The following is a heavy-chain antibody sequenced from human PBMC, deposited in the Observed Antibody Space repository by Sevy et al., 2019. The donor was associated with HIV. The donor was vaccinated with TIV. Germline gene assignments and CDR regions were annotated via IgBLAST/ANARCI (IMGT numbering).Heavy chain of an antibody. CDR3: AKSYDFFDY. Sequence: GGSLRLSCAASGFTFSRYDMSWVRQAPGKGLEWVSDIGGSGSSTHYADSVKGRFTISRDNSKNTLYLQMNSLRAEDTAIFYCAKSYDFFDYWGQGTLVTVSS. V-gene: IGHV3-23*01. CDR1: GFTFSRYD. CDR2: IGGSGSST. J-gene: IGHJ4*02. D-gene: IGHD3-16*01.